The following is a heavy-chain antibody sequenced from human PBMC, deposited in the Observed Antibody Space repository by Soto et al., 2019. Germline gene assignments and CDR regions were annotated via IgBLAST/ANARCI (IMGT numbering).Heavy chain of an antibody. V-gene: IGHV1-18*04. J-gene: IGHJ2*01. Sequence: QVQLVQSGAEVKKPWASVKVSCKASGYTFTSYGISWVRQAPGQGLEWMGWISADNGNTNYAQKLQGRVTMTTDTSTSTAYMELRSLRSANTAVYYCARDHARSSYVTRYFDLWGRGTLVTVSS. CDR1: GYTFTSYG. D-gene: IGHD5-18*01. CDR2: ISADNGNT. CDR3: ARDHARSSYVTRYFDL.